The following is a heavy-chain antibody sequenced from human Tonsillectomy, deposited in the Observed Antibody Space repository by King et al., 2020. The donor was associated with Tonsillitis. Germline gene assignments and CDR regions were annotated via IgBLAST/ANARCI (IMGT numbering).Heavy chain of an antibody. CDR1: GYTFTSYD. J-gene: IGHJ5*02. CDR3: ARVGIAEGWCDP. CDR2: MNPNSGNT. V-gene: IGHV1-8*02. D-gene: IGHD6-13*01. Sequence: QLVQSGAEVKKPGASVKVSCKASGYTFTSYDINWVRQATGQGLEWMGWMNPNSGNTGYAQKFQGRVTMTRNTSISTAYMEMSSLRAEDTAVYYCARVGIAEGWCDPWGQGTLVTVSS.